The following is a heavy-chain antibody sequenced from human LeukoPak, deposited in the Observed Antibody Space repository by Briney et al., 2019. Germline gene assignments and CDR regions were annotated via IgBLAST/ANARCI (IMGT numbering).Heavy chain of an antibody. CDR3: ARLSTVTTSFDY. Sequence: SETLSLTCTVSGGSISSYYWSWIRQPAGKGLEWIGRIYTSGTTHYNPSLKSRVTMSVDTSKNQFSLKLSSVTAADTAVYYCARLSTVTTSFDYWGQGTLVSVSS. J-gene: IGHJ4*02. V-gene: IGHV4-4*07. D-gene: IGHD4-17*01. CDR1: GGSISSYY. CDR2: IYTSGTT.